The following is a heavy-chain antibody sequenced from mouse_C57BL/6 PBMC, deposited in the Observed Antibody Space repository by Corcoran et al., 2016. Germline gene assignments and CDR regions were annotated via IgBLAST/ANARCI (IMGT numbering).Heavy chain of an antibody. CDR1: GYTFTDYY. CDR2: INPNNGGT. CDR3: ARRWLLQFAY. V-gene: IGHV1-26*01. J-gene: IGHJ3*01. D-gene: IGHD2-3*01. Sequence: EAQLQQSGPELVKPGASVKISCKASGYTFTDYYMNWVKQSHGKSLEWIGDINPNNGGTSYNQKFKGKATLTVDKSSSTAYMELRSLTSEDSAVYYCARRWLLQFAYWGQGTLVTVSA.